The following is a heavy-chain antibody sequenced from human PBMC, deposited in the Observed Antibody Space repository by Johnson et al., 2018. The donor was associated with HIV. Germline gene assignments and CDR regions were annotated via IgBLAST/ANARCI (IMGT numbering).Heavy chain of an antibody. V-gene: IGHV3-74*01. Sequence: VQLVESGGGVVQPGKSLRLSCAASGFTFSTYAMHWVRQAPGKGLVWVSRIKTDGSSTSYADSVKGRFTISRDNAKNTLYLEMKSLRVDDTAVYYCARDSSNSFRFEMYAFDIWGQGTMVTVSS. CDR1: GFTFSTYA. J-gene: IGHJ3*02. D-gene: IGHD6-6*01. CDR3: ARDSSNSFRFEMYAFDI. CDR2: IKTDGSST.